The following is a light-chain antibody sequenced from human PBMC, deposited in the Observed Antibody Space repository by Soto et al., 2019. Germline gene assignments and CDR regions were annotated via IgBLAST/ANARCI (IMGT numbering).Light chain of an antibody. CDR3: HRYNSVPLT. CDR2: AAS. J-gene: IGKJ4*01. CDR1: QGISSY. V-gene: IGKV1-27*01. Sequence: IRMTQSPSSLSASTGDRVTITCRASQGISSYLAWYQQKPGKAPKLLIYAASTVQSGGPSRFSGSGSGTDFTLTISSLQPEDVATYFCHRYNSVPLTFGGGTKVDIK.